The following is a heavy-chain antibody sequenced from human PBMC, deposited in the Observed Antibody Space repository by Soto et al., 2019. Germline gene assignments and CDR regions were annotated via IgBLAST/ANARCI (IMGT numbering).Heavy chain of an antibody. J-gene: IGHJ4*02. V-gene: IGHV3-7*03. D-gene: IGHD2-8*01. Sequence: RLSCAASGFTFGDYWMTWVRQAPGKGLEWVANLKRDGRERCYVDSVKGRFSVSRDNAKNSLYLQMNNLRPEDTAVYYCARDVYEILGRVVRRLDSWGQGPLVTVSS. CDR1: GFTFGDYW. CDR3: ARDVYEILGRVVRRLDS. CDR2: LKRDGRER.